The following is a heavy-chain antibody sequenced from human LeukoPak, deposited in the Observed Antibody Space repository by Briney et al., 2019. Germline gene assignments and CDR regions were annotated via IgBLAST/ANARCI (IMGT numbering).Heavy chain of an antibody. J-gene: IGHJ4*02. Sequence: ASVRVSCKTSGYTFSNFGINWVRQAPGQGLEWMGWISGNNDNPNYGQKFQGRFAVTTDSSTSTAYMELRNLTFDDTAVYYCARDGTSADDYWGQGTLVTVSS. D-gene: IGHD1-26*01. V-gene: IGHV1-18*01. CDR1: GYTFSNFG. CDR2: ISGNNDNP. CDR3: ARDGTSADDY.